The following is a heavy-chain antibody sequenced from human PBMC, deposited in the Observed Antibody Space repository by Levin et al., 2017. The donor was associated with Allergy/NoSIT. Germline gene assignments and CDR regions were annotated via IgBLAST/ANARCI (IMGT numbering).Heavy chain of an antibody. J-gene: IGHJ4*02. V-gene: IGHV4-59*08. D-gene: IGHD6-19*01. CDR1: GGSISSYY. CDR3: ARHPSSGWSGYFDY. Sequence: SSETLSLTCTVSGGSISSYYWSWIRQPPGKGLEWIGYIYYSGSTNYNPSLKSRVTISVDTSKNQFSLKLSSVTAADTAVYYCARHPSSGWSGYFDYWGQGTLVTVSS. CDR2: IYYSGST.